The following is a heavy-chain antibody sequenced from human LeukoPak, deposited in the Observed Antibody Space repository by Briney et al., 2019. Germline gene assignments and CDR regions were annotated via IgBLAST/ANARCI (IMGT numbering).Heavy chain of an antibody. CDR1: GFSFSNYA. CDR2: VSASGDST. J-gene: IGHJ4*02. V-gene: IGHV3-23*01. CDR3: AKGGSSWYGD. Sequence: GGSLRLSCAASGFSFSNYAMSWVRQAPGKGLEWVSTVSASGDSTYFADSAKGRFSISRDNSKNTLYVQMDSLTADDTAVYYRAKGGSSWYGDWGQGTLVTVSS. D-gene: IGHD6-13*01.